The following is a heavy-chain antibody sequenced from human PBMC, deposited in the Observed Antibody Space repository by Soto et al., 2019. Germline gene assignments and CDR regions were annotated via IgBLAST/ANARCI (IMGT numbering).Heavy chain of an antibody. Sequence: QVTLKESGPVLVKPTETLTLTCTVSGFSLSNARMGVSWIRQPPGKALEWLAHIFSNDENSYSTSLKSRLTISKVTSKSLVVLTMTNMDPVDTATYYCARTMITFGGVIVPFDYWGQGTLVTVSS. CDR3: ARTMITFGGVIVPFDY. CDR1: GFSLSNARMG. V-gene: IGHV2-26*01. D-gene: IGHD3-16*02. J-gene: IGHJ4*02. CDR2: IFSNDEN.